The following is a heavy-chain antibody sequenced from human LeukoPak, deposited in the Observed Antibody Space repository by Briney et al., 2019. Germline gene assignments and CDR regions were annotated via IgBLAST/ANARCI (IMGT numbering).Heavy chain of an antibody. J-gene: IGHJ4*02. CDR2: IKQDGSEK. D-gene: IGHD3-22*01. CDR3: AKTPTYYYDSSGYYFDY. Sequence: GGSLRLSCAASGFTFSSYWMSWVRQAPGKGLEWVANIKQDGSEKYYVDSVKGRFTISRDNAKNSLYLQMNSLRAEDTAVYYCAKTPTYYYDSSGYYFDYWGQGTLVTVSS. CDR1: GFTFSSYW. V-gene: IGHV3-7*01.